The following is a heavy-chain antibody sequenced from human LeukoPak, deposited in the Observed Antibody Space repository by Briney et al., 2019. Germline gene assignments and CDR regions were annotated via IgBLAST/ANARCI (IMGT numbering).Heavy chain of an antibody. CDR3: AEDQDYDILTGRDYFDY. V-gene: IGHV3-30*02. CDR1: GFTFSSYA. J-gene: IGHJ4*02. D-gene: IGHD3-9*01. CDR2: IRYDGSNK. Sequence: GGSLRLSCAASGFTFSSYAMHWVRQAPGKGLEWVAFIRYDGSNKYYADSVKGRFTISRDNAKNTLYLQMNSLRAEDTAVYYCAEDQDYDILTGRDYFDYWGQGTLVTVSS.